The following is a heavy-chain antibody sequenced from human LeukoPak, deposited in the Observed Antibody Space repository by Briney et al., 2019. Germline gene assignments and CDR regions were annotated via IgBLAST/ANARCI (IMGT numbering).Heavy chain of an antibody. CDR2: ISYDGSNK. D-gene: IGHD5-12*01. CDR1: GFTFSSYA. Sequence: GRSLRLSCAASGFTFSSYAMHWVRQAPGKGLEWVAVISYDGSNKYYANSVKGRFIISRDNSKNTLYLQMNSLRAEDTAVYYCARDGYSGSRGWGVYGMDVWGQGTTVTVSS. CDR3: ARDGYSGSRGWGVYGMDV. J-gene: IGHJ6*02. V-gene: IGHV3-30-3*01.